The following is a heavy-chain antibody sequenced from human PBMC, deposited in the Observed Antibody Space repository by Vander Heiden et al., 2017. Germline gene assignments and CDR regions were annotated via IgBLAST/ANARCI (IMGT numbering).Heavy chain of an antibody. CDR1: GYTFTGYY. Sequence: QVPLVQPGAEVKKPGASVNVSCKAAGYTFTGYYVHWVRQAPGQGLEWMGWINPDNGGTNYAQNFQGRVTMTRDTSISTAYMELSRLRSDDTAVYYCARNIVGATGNFDYWGQGTLITVSS. J-gene: IGHJ4*02. V-gene: IGHV1-2*02. CDR2: INPDNGGT. D-gene: IGHD1-26*01. CDR3: ARNIVGATGNFDY.